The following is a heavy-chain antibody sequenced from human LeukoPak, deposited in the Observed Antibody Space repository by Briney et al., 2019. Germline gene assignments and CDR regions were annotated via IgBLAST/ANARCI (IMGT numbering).Heavy chain of an antibody. D-gene: IGHD2-8*01. J-gene: IGHJ4*02. Sequence: GGSLRLSCAASGFTVSSNYMSWVRQAPGKGLEWVSVIYSGGSTYYADSVKGRLTISRENSKNTLYLQMNSLRAEDTAVYYCARDVRGYCTNGVCFFDYWGQGTLVTVSS. CDR2: IYSGGST. CDR1: GFTVSSNY. V-gene: IGHV3-66*02. CDR3: ARDVRGYCTNGVCFFDY.